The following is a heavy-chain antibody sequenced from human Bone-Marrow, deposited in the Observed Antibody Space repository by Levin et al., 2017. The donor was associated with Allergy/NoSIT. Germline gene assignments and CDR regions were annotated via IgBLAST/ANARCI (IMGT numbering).Heavy chain of an antibody. CDR3: ATNVDDEDYFYGLDV. J-gene: IGHJ6*02. Sequence: PGGSLRLSCAASGFNFRTAWLNWVRQAPGKGLEWVGRIKSNVNDGTSEYAAPLKGRFMISRDDSSATMYLHMSSLKTDDTAVYYCATNVDDEDYFYGLDVWGQGTTVTVSS. D-gene: IGHD1-1*01. V-gene: IGHV3-15*07. CDR2: IKSNVNDGTS. CDR1: GFNFRTAW.